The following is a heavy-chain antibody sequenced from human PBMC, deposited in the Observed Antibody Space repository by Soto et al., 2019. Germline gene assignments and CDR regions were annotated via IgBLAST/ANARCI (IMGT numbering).Heavy chain of an antibody. CDR3: ASYDFWSGYYFRN. Sequence: EVQLVESGGGLVQPGGSLRLSCAASGFTFSSYWMHWVRQAPGKGLVWVSRINSDGSSTSYADSVKGRFTISRDNAKNTLYLQMNRLRAEDTAVYYCASYDFWSGYYFRNWGQGTLVTVSS. CDR1: GFTFSSYW. CDR2: INSDGSST. D-gene: IGHD3-3*01. V-gene: IGHV3-74*01. J-gene: IGHJ4*02.